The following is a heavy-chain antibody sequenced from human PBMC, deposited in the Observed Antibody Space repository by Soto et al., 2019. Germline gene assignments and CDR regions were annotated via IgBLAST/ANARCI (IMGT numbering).Heavy chain of an antibody. D-gene: IGHD6-19*01. CDR2: IIPILGIA. CDR1: GGTFSSYT. V-gene: IGHV1-69*02. CDR3: ARKESSGWYHWFDP. J-gene: IGHJ5*02. Sequence: EASVKVSCKASGGTFSSYTISWVRQAPGQGLEWMGRIIPILGIANYAQKFQGRVTITADKSTSTAYMELSSLRSEDTAVYYCARKESSGWYHWFDPWGQGTLVTVSS.